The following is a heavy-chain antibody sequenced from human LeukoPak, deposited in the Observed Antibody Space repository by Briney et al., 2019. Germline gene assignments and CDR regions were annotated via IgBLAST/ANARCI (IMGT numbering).Heavy chain of an antibody. CDR1: GFTVSSNY. V-gene: IGHV3-53*01. D-gene: IGHD1-1*01. J-gene: IGHJ3*02. CDR3: ARGHNWNDRGAFDI. CDR2: IYSGGST. Sequence: GGSLRLSCAASGFTVSSNYMGWVRQAPGKGLEWVSSIYSGGSTYYADSVKGRFTISRDSSKNTLYLQMSSLRAEDTAVYYCARGHNWNDRGAFDIWGQGTMVTVSS.